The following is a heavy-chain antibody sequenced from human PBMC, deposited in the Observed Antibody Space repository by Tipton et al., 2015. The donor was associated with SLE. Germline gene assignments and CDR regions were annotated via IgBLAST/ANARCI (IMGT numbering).Heavy chain of an antibody. V-gene: IGHV3-23*03. Sequence: SLRLSCEVSGLTLNSNAIHWVRQAPGKGLERVAVISASGDTDYADSVKGRLTISREIFRNTVFLQMSSLRSEDTAIYYCATSHSDHFYCVLDVWGQGTTVTVSS. D-gene: IGHD2-15*01. CDR2: ISASGDT. CDR3: ATSHSDHFYCVLDV. CDR1: GLTLNSNA. J-gene: IGHJ6*02.